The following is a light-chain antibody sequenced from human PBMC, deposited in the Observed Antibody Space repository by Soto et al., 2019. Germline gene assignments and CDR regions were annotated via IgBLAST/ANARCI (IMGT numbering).Light chain of an antibody. CDR3: QQYGSSTWT. V-gene: IGKV3-11*01. CDR1: HGVXSS. CDR2: DTS. Sequence: IIVTQWAAILSLSPGERATLACMARHGVXSSFDWYQQKPGQAPRLLXYDTSNRATDIPPRLSGSGSGTDFTLTISRLEPEDFAVYYCQQYGSSTWTFGQGTKVDIK. J-gene: IGKJ1*01.